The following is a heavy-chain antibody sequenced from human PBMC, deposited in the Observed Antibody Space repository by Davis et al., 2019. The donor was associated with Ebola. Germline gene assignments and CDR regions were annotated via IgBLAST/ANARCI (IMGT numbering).Heavy chain of an antibody. CDR3: AKAYYYYYGMDV. J-gene: IGHJ6*02. CDR1: GFTFSSYA. Sequence: GGSLRLSCAASGFTFSSYAMSWVRQAPGKGLEWVSAISGSGGSTYYADSVKGRFTISRDNSKNTLFLQMNSLRAEDTAVYYCAKAYYYYYGMDVWGQGTTVTVSS. CDR2: ISGSGGST. V-gene: IGHV3-23*01.